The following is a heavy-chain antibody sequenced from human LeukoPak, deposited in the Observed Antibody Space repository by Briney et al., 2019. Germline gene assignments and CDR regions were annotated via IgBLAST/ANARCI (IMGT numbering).Heavy chain of an antibody. CDR3: ARESYDSSGYYSLLDY. V-gene: IGHV4-39*07. CDR1: GGSISSSSYY. CDR2: IYYSGST. Sequence: SGTLSLTCTVSGGSISSSSYYWGWIRQPPGKGLEWIGSIYYSGSTYYNPSLKSRVTISVDTSKNQFSLKLSSVTAADTAVYYCARESYDSSGYYSLLDYWGQGTLVTVSS. D-gene: IGHD3-22*01. J-gene: IGHJ4*02.